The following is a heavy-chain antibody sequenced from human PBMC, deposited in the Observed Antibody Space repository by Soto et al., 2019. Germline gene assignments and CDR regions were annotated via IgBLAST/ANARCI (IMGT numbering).Heavy chain of an antibody. Sequence: QVQLHQWGAGLLKPSETLSLTCAVYGVSFSGYHWSWIRQPPGKGLEWIGEINHAGSISYNLSLKSLVTLSIDTSKNYFYLKLSSGTAADTAEYYCARGRAVDVWGQGTTVTVSS. V-gene: IGHV4-34*01. CDR1: GVSFSGYH. J-gene: IGHJ6*02. CDR2: INHAGSI. CDR3: ARGRAVDV. D-gene: IGHD3-10*01.